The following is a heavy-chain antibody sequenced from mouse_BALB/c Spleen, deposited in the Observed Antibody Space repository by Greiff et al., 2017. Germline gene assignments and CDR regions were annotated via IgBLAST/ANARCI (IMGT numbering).Heavy chain of an antibody. CDR1: GFTFSSYG. Sequence: EVKLVESGGGLVKPGGSLKLSCAAPGFTFSSYGMSWVRQTPDKRLELVATINSNGGSTYYPDSVKGRFTISRDNAKNTLYLQMSSLKSEDTAMYYCARVDYDDYYAMDYWGQGTSVTVSS. V-gene: IGHV5-6-3*01. D-gene: IGHD2-4*01. J-gene: IGHJ4*01. CDR2: INSNGGST. CDR3: ARVDYDDYYAMDY.